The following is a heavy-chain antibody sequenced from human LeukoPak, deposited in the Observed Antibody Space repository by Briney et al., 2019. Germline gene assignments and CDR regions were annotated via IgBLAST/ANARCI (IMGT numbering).Heavy chain of an antibody. CDR3: ARGEVGVGYYYMDV. Sequence: SETLSLTCTVSGGSISSGGYYWSWIRQHPGKGLEWIGYIYYSGSTYYNPSLKSRVTISVDMSKNQFSLKLSSVTAADTAVYYCARGEVGVGYYYMDVWGKGTTVTVSS. CDR2: IYYSGST. J-gene: IGHJ6*03. V-gene: IGHV4-31*03. D-gene: IGHD1-26*01. CDR1: GGSISSGGYY.